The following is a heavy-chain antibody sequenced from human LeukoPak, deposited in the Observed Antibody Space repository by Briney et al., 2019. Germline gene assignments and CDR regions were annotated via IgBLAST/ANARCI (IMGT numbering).Heavy chain of an antibody. D-gene: IGHD4-17*01. CDR1: GFTFSSYS. V-gene: IGHV3-21*04. CDR2: ISSTSSYI. Sequence: GGSLRLSCAASGFTFSSYSMNWVRQAPGKGLEWVSSISSTSSYIYYADSVKGRFTISRDDSKDTLYLQMNSLRAEDTAVYYCAKSGGAWLFDYWGQGTLVTVSS. J-gene: IGHJ4*02. CDR3: AKSGGAWLFDY.